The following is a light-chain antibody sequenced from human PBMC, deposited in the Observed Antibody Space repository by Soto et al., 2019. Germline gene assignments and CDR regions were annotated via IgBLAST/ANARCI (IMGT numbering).Light chain of an antibody. CDR1: SSDVGGYNY. CDR3: SSHAGSNHLV. Sequence: QSVLTQPPSASGSPGQSVTISCTGTSSDVGGYNYVSWYQQHPGKAPQVIIYEVSKRPSGVPDRFSGSKSASTASLTVSGLQAEDEADYYCSSHAGSNHLVFGGGTKLTVL. V-gene: IGLV2-8*01. CDR2: EVS. J-gene: IGLJ2*01.